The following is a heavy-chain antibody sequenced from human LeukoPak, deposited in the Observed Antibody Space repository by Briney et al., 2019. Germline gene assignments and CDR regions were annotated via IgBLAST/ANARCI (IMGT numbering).Heavy chain of an antibody. CDR3: ARGSPYDYIWGSYRPHFFDY. D-gene: IGHD3-16*02. CDR2: IYYSGST. J-gene: IGHJ4*02. CDR1: GGPISSGGYY. Sequence: PSETLSLTCTASGGPISSGGYYWSWIRQHPGKGLEWIGYIYYSGSTYYNPSLKSRVTISVDTSKNQFSLKLSSVTAADTAVYYCARGSPYDYIWGSYRPHFFDYWGQGTLVTVSS. V-gene: IGHV4-31*03.